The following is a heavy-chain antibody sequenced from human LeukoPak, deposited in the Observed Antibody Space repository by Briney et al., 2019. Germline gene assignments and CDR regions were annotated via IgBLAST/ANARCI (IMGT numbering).Heavy chain of an antibody. J-gene: IGHJ4*02. V-gene: IGHV1-18*01. CDR2: ISAYNGNT. CDR3: ARDEYHYYDSSGYYPPFDY. Sequence: ASVKVSCKVSGYTLTELSMHWVRQAPGQGLEWMGWISAYNGNTNYAQKLQGRVTMTTDTSTSTAYMELRSLRSDDTAVYYCARDEYHYYDSSGYYPPFDYWGQGTLVTVSS. D-gene: IGHD3-22*01. CDR1: GYTLTELS.